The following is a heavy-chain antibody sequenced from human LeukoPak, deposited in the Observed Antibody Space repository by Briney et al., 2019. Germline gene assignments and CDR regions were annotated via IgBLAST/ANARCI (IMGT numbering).Heavy chain of an antibody. CDR2: IKQDGGEK. CDR1: GFTFSSYR. J-gene: IGHJ1*01. Sequence: PGGSLRLSCGASGFTFSSYRMSWVRQAPGEGLEWVANIKQDGGEKNYVDSVKGRFTISRDNAKNSLYLQMNSLRAEDTAVYYCARSLTIFGVGNFQHWGQGTLVTVSS. D-gene: IGHD3-3*01. V-gene: IGHV3-7*05. CDR3: ARSLTIFGVGNFQH.